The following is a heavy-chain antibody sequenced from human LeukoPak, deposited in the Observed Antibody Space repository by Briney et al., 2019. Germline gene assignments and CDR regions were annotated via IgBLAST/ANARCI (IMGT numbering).Heavy chain of an antibody. D-gene: IGHD5-12*01. CDR3: ARDQYFGYAIDY. Sequence: GASVKVSCKASGYTFTSYGISWVRQAPGQGLEWMGWISAYNGNTNYAQKFQGRVTMTRDTSISTAYMELSRLRSDDTAVYYCARDQYFGYAIDYWGQGTLVTVSS. J-gene: IGHJ4*02. CDR2: ISAYNGNT. V-gene: IGHV1-18*01. CDR1: GYTFTSYG.